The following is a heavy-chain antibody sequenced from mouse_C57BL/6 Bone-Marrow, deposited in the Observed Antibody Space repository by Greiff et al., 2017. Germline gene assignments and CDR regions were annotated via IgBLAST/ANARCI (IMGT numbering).Heavy chain of an antibody. V-gene: IGHV1-81*01. D-gene: IGHD2-3*01. CDR1: GYTFTSYG. Sequence: VKLVESGAELARPGASVKLSCKASGYTFTSYGISWVKQRTGQGLEWIGEIYPRSGNTYYNEKFKGKATLTADKSSSTAYMGLRSLTSEDSAVYFCARDDDGYGFAYWGQGTLVTVSA. J-gene: IGHJ3*01. CDR2: IYPRSGNT. CDR3: ARDDDGYGFAY.